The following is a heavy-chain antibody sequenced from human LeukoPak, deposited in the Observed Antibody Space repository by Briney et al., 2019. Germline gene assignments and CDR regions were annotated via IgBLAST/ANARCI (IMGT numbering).Heavy chain of an antibody. D-gene: IGHD1-1*01. V-gene: IGHV3-23*01. J-gene: IGHJ6*02. CDR3: ARDSWVKGGVRRTAYGMDV. CDR2: VNDSGSTR. CDR1: GFSFSNYA. Sequence: GGSLRLTCGASGFSFSNYAISWVRQAPGKGLEWVSGVNDSGSTRFYVDSVKGRFTSSRDNPKNTLYLQMNSLRAEDTAVYYCARDSWVKGGVRRTAYGMDVWGQGTTVTVSS.